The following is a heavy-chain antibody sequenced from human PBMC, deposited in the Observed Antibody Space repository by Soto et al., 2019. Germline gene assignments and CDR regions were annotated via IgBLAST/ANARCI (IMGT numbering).Heavy chain of an antibody. Sequence: GASVKVSCKASGGTFSSYAISWVRQAPGQGLEWMGGIIPIFGTANYAQKFQGRVTITADESTSTAYMELSSLRSEDTAVYYCARGGAYYDFWSGYPYGMDVWGQGTTVTVSS. D-gene: IGHD3-3*01. CDR3: ARGGAYYDFWSGYPYGMDV. CDR1: GGTFSSYA. CDR2: IIPIFGTA. J-gene: IGHJ6*02. V-gene: IGHV1-69*13.